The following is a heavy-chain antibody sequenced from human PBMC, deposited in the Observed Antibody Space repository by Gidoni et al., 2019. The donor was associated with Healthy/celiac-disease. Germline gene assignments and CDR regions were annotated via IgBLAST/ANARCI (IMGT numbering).Heavy chain of an antibody. Sequence: QVQLQESGPGLVKPSETLSLTCTVSGGSISSYYWSWIRQPPGKGLEWIGYIYYSGSTNYNPSLKSRVTISVDTSKNQFSLKLSSVTAADTAVYYCARALAYGDYSLAFDIWGQGTMVTVS. V-gene: IGHV4-59*01. D-gene: IGHD4-17*01. J-gene: IGHJ3*02. CDR2: IYYSGST. CDR3: ARALAYGDYSLAFDI. CDR1: GGSISSYY.